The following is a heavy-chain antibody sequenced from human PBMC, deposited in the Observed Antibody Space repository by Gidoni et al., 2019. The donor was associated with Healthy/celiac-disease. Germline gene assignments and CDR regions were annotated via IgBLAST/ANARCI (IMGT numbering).Heavy chain of an antibody. CDR1: GFTFSSYA. CDR2: ISYDGSNK. Sequence: QVQLVESWGGVVQPGRSLRLSCAASGFTFSSYAMHWVRQAPGKGLEWVAVISYDGSNKYYADSVKGRFTISRDNSKNTLYLQMNSLRAEDTAVYYCASGRPLLLWFGASDYWGQGTLVTVSS. V-gene: IGHV3-30-3*01. J-gene: IGHJ4*02. CDR3: ASGRPLLLWFGASDY. D-gene: IGHD3-10*01.